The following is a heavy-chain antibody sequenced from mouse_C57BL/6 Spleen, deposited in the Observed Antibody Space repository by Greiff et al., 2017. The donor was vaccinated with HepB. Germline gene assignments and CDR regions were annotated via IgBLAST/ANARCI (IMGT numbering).Heavy chain of an antibody. D-gene: IGHD2-5*01. CDR2: ISYDGSN. Sequence: VQLKESGPGLVKPSQSLSLTCSVTGYSITSGYYWNWIRQFPGNKLEWMGYISYDGSNNYNPSLKNRISITRDTSKNQFFLKLNSVTTEDTATYYCARDRNSNWYYFDYWGQGTTLTVSS. J-gene: IGHJ2*01. CDR3: ARDRNSNWYYFDY. V-gene: IGHV3-6*01. CDR1: GYSITSGYY.